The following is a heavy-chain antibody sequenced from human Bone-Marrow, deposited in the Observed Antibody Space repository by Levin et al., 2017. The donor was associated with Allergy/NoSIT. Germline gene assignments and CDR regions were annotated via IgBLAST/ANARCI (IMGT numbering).Heavy chain of an antibody. V-gene: IGHV4-59*01. Sequence: SETLSLTCTVSGGSISSYYWSWIRQPPGKGLEWIGYIYYSGSTNYNPSLKSRVTISVDTSKNQFSLKLSSVTAADTAVYYCAGTHIGSSWYNRLDYWGQGTLVTVSS. J-gene: IGHJ4*02. CDR2: IYYSGST. CDR3: AGTHIGSSWYNRLDY. D-gene: IGHD6-13*01. CDR1: GGSISSYY.